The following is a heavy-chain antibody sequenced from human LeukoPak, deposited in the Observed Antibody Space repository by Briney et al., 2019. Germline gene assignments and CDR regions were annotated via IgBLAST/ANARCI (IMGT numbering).Heavy chain of an antibody. CDR1: GVSISSGDYS. CDR3: AADYGSGSYRFDY. D-gene: IGHD3-10*01. V-gene: IGHV4-30-2*01. Sequence: SETLSLTCAVSGVSISSGDYSWSWMRQPPGKGREWIGYIYSSGNTLYNPSLRSRATISLDRSKNQFSLRLSSVTAADTAVYYCAADYGSGSYRFDYWGQGTLVSVSS. J-gene: IGHJ4*02. CDR2: IYSSGNT.